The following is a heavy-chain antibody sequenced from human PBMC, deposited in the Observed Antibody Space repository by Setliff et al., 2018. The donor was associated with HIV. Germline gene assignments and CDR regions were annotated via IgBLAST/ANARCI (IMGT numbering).Heavy chain of an antibody. V-gene: IGHV4-61*02. J-gene: IGHJ4*02. Sequence: TLSLTCTVSGGSISTGVYYWSWIRQPADKALEWIGRISASGSTNYNPSLESRVTLSIDTSNNQFSLKLTSVTAADTAVYYCARAYSRSWFFFDHWGQGVLVTVS. CDR1: GGSISTGVYY. CDR2: ISASGST. CDR3: ARAYSRSWFFFDH. D-gene: IGHD6-13*01.